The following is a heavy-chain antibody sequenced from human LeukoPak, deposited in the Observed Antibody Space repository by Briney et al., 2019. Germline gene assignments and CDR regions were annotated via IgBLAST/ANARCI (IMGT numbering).Heavy chain of an antibody. Sequence: GSLRLSCGASGFTFDNYNLNWVRQAPGGGLEWVASISGSSANIFHADSVKGRFTISRDNAKQSLYLQMNSLGAEDTAVYYCARDGHYDSSGYSCDFWGQGTLVTVSS. CDR1: GFTFDNYN. D-gene: IGHD3-22*01. V-gene: IGHV3-21*01. CDR2: ISGSSANI. CDR3: ARDGHYDSSGYSCDF. J-gene: IGHJ4*02.